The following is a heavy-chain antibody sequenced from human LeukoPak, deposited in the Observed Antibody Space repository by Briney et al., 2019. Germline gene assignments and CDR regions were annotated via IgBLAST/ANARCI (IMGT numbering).Heavy chain of an antibody. Sequence: GGSLRLSCAASGFTFSSYTMSWARQAPGKGLEWVSAISGSGGSTYYADSVKGRFTISRDNSKNTLYLQMNSLRAEDTAVYYCAKDPDYGDYRNYNWFDPWGQGTLVTVSS. CDR1: GFTFSSYT. V-gene: IGHV3-23*01. CDR2: ISGSGGST. D-gene: IGHD4-17*01. J-gene: IGHJ5*02. CDR3: AKDPDYGDYRNYNWFDP.